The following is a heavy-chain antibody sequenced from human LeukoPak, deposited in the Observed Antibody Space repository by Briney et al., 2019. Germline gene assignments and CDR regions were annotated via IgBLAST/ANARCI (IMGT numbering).Heavy chain of an antibody. CDR2: INHSGST. CDR3: AGYYYGSGSYYTFDP. J-gene: IGHJ5*02. CDR1: GGSFGGYY. D-gene: IGHD3-10*01. Sequence: SETLSLTCAVYGGSFGGYYWSWIRQPPGKGLEWIGEINHSGSTNYNPSLKSRVTISVDTSKNQFSPKLSSVTAADTAVYYCAGYYYGSGSYYTFDPWGQGTLVTVSS. V-gene: IGHV4-34*01.